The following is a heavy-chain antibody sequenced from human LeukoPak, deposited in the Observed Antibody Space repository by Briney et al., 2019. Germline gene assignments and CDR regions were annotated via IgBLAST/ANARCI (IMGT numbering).Heavy chain of an antibody. V-gene: IGHV1-3*01. CDR2: INAGNDNT. J-gene: IGHJ2*01. Sequence: GASVKVSCKASGYTFTSYAMHWVRQAPGQRLEWMGWINAGNDNTKYSQKFQGRVTITRDTSASTAYMELSSLRSEDTAVYYCAREPSRNWGLRGDWYFDLWGRGTLVTVSS. D-gene: IGHD7-27*01. CDR1: GYTFTSYA. CDR3: AREPSRNWGLRGDWYFDL.